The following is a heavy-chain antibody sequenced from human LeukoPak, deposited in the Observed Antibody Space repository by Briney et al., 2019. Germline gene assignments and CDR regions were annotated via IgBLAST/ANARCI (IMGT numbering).Heavy chain of an antibody. Sequence: GGSLRLSCAASGFTFSSYAMHWVRQAPGKGLEWVAVISYDGSNKYYADSVKGRFTISRDNSKNTLYLQMNSLRAEDTAVYYCAKDLFPQQLVLGTYYYYGMDVWGQGTTVTVSS. D-gene: IGHD6-13*01. CDR1: GFTFSSYA. CDR2: ISYDGSNK. CDR3: AKDLFPQQLVLGTYYYYGMDV. V-gene: IGHV3-30*04. J-gene: IGHJ6*02.